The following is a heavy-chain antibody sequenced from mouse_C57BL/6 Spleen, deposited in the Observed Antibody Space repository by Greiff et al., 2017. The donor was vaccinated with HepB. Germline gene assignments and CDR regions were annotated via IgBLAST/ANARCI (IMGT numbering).Heavy chain of an antibody. CDR3: ARSGCSSYCDY. J-gene: IGHJ2*01. CDR2: INPNNGGT. CDR1: GYTFTDYN. V-gene: IGHV1-22*01. Sequence: VQLQQSGPELVKPGASVKMSCKASGYTFTDYNMHWVKQSHGKSLEWIGYINPNNGGTSYNQKFKGKATLTVNKSSSPAYMELRSLTSEDSAVYYCARSGCSSYCDYWGQGTTLTVSS. D-gene: IGHD1-1*01.